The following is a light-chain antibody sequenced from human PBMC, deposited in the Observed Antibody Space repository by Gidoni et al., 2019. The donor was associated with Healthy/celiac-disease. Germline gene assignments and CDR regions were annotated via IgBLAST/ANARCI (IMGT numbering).Light chain of an antibody. J-gene: IGLJ1*01. CDR2: DVS. CDR1: SRDVGCYNY. V-gene: IGLV2-11*01. Sequence: QSALTQPRSVSGSPGQSVTISCTGTSRDVGCYNYVSWYQQHPGKAPKLMIYDVSKRPSGVPDRFSGSKSGNTASLTISGLQAEDEADYYCCSYAGSYTFYVFGTGTKVTVL. CDR3: CSYAGSYTFYV.